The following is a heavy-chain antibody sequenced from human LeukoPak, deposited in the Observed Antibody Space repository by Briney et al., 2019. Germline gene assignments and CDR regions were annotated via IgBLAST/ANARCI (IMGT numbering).Heavy chain of an antibody. CDR3: AKDRARIVAMYYFDY. V-gene: IGHV3-23*01. J-gene: IGHJ4*02. D-gene: IGHD3-22*01. CDR1: GFTFSSYA. CDR2: ISGSGGST. Sequence: GGSLRLSCAASGFTFSSYAMSWVRQAPGKGLEWVSAISGSGGSTYYADSVKGRFTISRDNSKNTLYLQMNSLRAEDTAVYYCAKDRARIVAMYYFDYWGQGTLVTVSS.